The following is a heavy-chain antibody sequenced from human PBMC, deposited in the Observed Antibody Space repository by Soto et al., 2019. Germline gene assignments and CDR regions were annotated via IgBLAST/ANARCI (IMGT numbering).Heavy chain of an antibody. CDR1: GFTVSGKKY. V-gene: IGHV3-53*01. Sequence: DVHLVESGGGLIQPGGSLRLSCAASGFTVSGKKYLAWVRQAPGKGLEWVSALYDVDGTYYADSVKGRFTTSGDSSKTIVNLQMNSLRPDDTAVYYCATWHLREHAYDIWGQGTAVTVSS. D-gene: IGHD4-17*01. CDR3: ATWHLREHAYDI. J-gene: IGHJ3*02. CDR2: LYDVDGT.